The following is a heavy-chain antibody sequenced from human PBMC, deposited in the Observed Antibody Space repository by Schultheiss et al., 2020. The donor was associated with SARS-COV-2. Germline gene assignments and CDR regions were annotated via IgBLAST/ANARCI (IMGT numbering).Heavy chain of an antibody. CDR2: ISWNSGSI. Sequence: GGSLRLSCAASGFTFDDYAMHWVRQAPGKGLEWVSGISWNSGSIGYADSVKGRFTISRDNAKNSLYLQMNSLRAEDTALYYCAKGGCSSISCYLDFDYWGQGTQVTVSS. J-gene: IGHJ4*02. V-gene: IGHV3-9*01. D-gene: IGHD2-2*01. CDR3: AKGGCSSISCYLDFDY. CDR1: GFTFDDYA.